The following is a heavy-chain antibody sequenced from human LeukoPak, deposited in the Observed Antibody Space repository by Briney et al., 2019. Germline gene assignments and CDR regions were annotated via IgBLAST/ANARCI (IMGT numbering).Heavy chain of an antibody. CDR2: MNPNSGNT. CDR1: GYTFSDYD. Sequence: ASVKVSCKASGYTFSDYDIIWVRQATGQGLEWMGWMNPNSGNTGYAQKFQGRVTMTRNTSISTAYMELSSLGSEDTAVYYCARLGWYCTGPRCEMNTYYGMDVWGQGTTVTVSS. D-gene: IGHD2-8*02. CDR3: ARLGWYCTGPRCEMNTYYGMDV. J-gene: IGHJ6*02. V-gene: IGHV1-8*01.